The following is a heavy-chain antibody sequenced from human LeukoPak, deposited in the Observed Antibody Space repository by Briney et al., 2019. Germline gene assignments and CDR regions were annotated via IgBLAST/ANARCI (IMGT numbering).Heavy chain of an antibody. Sequence: SGGSLRPSCAASGFTFSSYAMSWVRQAPGKGLEWVSAISGSGGSTYYADSVKGRFTISRDNSKNTLYLQMNSLRAEDTAVYYCAKDEGDYYDSSGYYYGSWGQGTLVTVSS. V-gene: IGHV3-23*01. CDR2: ISGSGGST. CDR1: GFTFSSYA. CDR3: AKDEGDYYDSSGYYYGS. D-gene: IGHD3-22*01. J-gene: IGHJ4*02.